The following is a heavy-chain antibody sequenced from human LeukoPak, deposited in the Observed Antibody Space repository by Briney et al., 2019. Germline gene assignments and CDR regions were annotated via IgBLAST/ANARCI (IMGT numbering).Heavy chain of an antibody. D-gene: IGHD6-19*01. Sequence: PSETLSLTCTVSGGSISSGSYYWSWIRQPAGKGLEWIGRIYTSGSTNYNPSLKSRVTISVDTSKNQFSLKLSSVTAADTAVYYCAREPPGQWLVRPYYYYGMDVWGQGTTVTVSS. CDR3: AREPPGQWLVRPYYYYGMDV. J-gene: IGHJ6*02. CDR1: GGSISSGSYY. V-gene: IGHV4-61*02. CDR2: IYTSGST.